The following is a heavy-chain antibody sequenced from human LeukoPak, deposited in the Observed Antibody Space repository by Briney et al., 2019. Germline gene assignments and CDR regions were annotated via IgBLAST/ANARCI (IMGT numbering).Heavy chain of an antibody. CDR2: ISGSGGST. D-gene: IGHD3-22*01. Sequence: PGGSLRLSCAASGFTFSSYAMSWVRQAPGKGLEWVSAISGSGGSTYYADSVRGRFTISRDNSKNTLYQQMNSLRAEDTAVYYCAKDPDYYDSSGDVAFDIWGQGTMVTVSS. V-gene: IGHV3-23*01. CDR1: GFTFSSYA. CDR3: AKDPDYYDSSGDVAFDI. J-gene: IGHJ3*02.